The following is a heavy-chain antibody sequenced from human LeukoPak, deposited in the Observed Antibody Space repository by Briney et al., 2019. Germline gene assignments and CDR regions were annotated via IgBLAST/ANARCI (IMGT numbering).Heavy chain of an antibody. CDR3: ARRRRITLTGRPGDGFDI. D-gene: IGHD6-19*01. J-gene: IGHJ3*02. V-gene: IGHV4-59*08. Sequence: SETLSLTCTVSSGSISSYYWSWIRQPPGKGLEWIGYIYYTGNINYSPSLKSRVTISLDPSKNQFSLMLNSVTAADTAVYYCARRRRITLTGRPGDGFDIWGQGTMVTVSS. CDR2: IYYTGNI. CDR1: SGSISSYY.